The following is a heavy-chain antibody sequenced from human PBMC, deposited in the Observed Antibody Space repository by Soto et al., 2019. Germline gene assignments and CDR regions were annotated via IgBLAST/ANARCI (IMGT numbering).Heavy chain of an antibody. D-gene: IGHD2-2*01. J-gene: IGHJ5*02. CDR1: GFNFSAYL. V-gene: IGHV3-74*01. CDR2: INSAAGHK. Sequence: WGDLRLSCAASGFNFSAYLRHRIHQVPEKGLEWVSRINSAAGHKYYAESVKVRVTISREDAKNTLHLEMNGLRAEDTAVYYCVRDGHCITTSCYGNWFDPWGQGTLVTVSS. CDR3: VRDGHCITTSCYGNWFDP.